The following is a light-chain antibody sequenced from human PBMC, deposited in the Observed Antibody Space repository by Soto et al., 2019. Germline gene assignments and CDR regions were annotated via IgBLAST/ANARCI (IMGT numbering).Light chain of an antibody. CDR3: QQYDEHSIT. Sequence: EIFMTQSPATLSVSRGERATHTCWASQPISTWLAWYQQRPGKAPNLLIYHASSLESGVPSRFSGSGSGTEFTLSISSLQPDDFGTYYCQQYDEHSITFGQGTRLEIK. CDR1: QPISTW. CDR2: HAS. J-gene: IGKJ5*01. V-gene: IGKV1-5*01.